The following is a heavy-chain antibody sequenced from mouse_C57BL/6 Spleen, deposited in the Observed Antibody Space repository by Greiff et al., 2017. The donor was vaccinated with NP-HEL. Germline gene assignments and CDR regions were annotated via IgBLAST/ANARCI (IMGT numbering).Heavy chain of an antibody. J-gene: IGHJ2*01. D-gene: IGHD3-3*01. V-gene: IGHV1-59*01. CDR2: IDPSDSYT. Sequence: QVQLQQPGAELVRPGTSVKLSCKASGYTFTSYWMHWVKQRPGQGLEWIGVIDPSDSYTNYNQKFKGKATLTVDTSSSTAYMQLSSLTSEDSAVYYCARGRALGGFDYWGQGTTLTVSS. CDR3: ARGRALGGFDY. CDR1: GYTFTSYW.